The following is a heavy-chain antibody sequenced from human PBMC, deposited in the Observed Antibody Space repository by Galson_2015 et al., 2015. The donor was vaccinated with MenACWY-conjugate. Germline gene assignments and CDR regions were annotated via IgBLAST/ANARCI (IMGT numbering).Heavy chain of an antibody. J-gene: IGHJ4*02. CDR1: GFSFSNYG. CDR2: IWSDASNQ. D-gene: IGHD1-14*01. CDR3: ARDRTNQHHFDC. Sequence: SLRLSCAASGFSFSNYGMHWVRQAPGKGLEWVAVIWSDASNQHYADSVKGRFTISRDNSKNTLYVQMNSLRAEDTAVYYCARDRTNQHHFDCWGLGTLVTVSS. V-gene: IGHV3-33*01.